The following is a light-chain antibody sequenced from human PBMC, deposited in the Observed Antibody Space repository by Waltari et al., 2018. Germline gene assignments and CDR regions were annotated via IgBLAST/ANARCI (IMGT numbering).Light chain of an antibody. CDR2: EDS. CDR3: QSYDSSTNWV. Sequence: NFVLTQPHSVSESPGKTVTISCTRSSGSIASNFVQWYQQRPGSAPTPVISEDSHSHSGVPDRFSGSLDSYANSAYPTISGLKTEDEADYFCQSYDSSTNWVFGGGTKLTVL. CDR1: SGSIASNF. V-gene: IGLV6-57*04. J-gene: IGLJ3*02.